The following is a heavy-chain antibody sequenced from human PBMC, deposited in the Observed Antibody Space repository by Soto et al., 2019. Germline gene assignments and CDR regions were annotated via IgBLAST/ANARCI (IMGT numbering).Heavy chain of an antibody. V-gene: IGHV4-31*03. CDR3: ARKSINYGSGGHFDY. J-gene: IGHJ4*02. CDR1: GGSISSGGYY. Sequence: SETLSLTCTVSGGSISSGGYYWSWIRQHPGKGLEWIGYIYYSGSTYYNPSLKSRVTISVDTSKNQFSLKLSSVTAADTAVYYCARKSINYGSGGHFDYWGQGTLVTVS. CDR2: IYYSGST. D-gene: IGHD3-10*01.